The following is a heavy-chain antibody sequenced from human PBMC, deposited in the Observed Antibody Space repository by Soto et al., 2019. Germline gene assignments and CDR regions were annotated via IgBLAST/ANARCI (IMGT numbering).Heavy chain of an antibody. D-gene: IGHD3-16*01. CDR2: INPDSGGT. Sequence: VASVKVSCKASGYTFTGYYVHWVRQAPGQGLEWMGWINPDSGGTNYAQKFQGWVTLTRDTSITTAYMELSRLTSDDTAVYYCARDAIYNSYGTYFDYWGQGSLVTVSS. CDR1: GYTFTGYY. J-gene: IGHJ4*02. V-gene: IGHV1-2*04. CDR3: ARDAIYNSYGTYFDY.